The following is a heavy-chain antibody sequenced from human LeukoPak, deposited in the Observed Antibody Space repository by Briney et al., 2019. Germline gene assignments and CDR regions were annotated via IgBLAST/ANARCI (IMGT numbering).Heavy chain of an antibody. J-gene: IGHJ6*03. Sequence: KPSETLSLTCAVYGGSFSGYYWSWIRQPPGKGLEWIGEINHSGSTNYNPSLKSRVTISVDTSKNQFSLKLSSVTAADTAVYYCARALRPYYYYYMDVWGKGTTVTVSS. V-gene: IGHV4-34*01. CDR2: INHSGST. D-gene: IGHD5/OR15-5a*01. CDR3: ARALRPYYYYYMDV. CDR1: GGSFSGYY.